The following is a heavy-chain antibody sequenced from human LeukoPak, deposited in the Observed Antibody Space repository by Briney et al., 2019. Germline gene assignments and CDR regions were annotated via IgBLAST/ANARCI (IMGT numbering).Heavy chain of an antibody. D-gene: IGHD3-3*01. CDR3: ARGVPPISIFGVVMRNGGYFDY. V-gene: IGHV4-61*01. CDR2: IYYSGST. Sequence: SETLSLTCTVSGGSVSSGSYYWSWIRQPPGKGLEWIRYIYYSGSTNYNPSLKSRVTISVDTSKNQFSLKLSSVTAADTAVYYCARGVPPISIFGVVMRNGGYFDYWGQGTLVTVSS. J-gene: IGHJ4*02. CDR1: GGSVSSGSYY.